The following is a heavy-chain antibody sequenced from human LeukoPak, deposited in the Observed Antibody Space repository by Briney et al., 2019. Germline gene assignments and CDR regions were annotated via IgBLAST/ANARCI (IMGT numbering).Heavy chain of an antibody. CDR1: GFTFSSYG. CDR3: AKDGGIAVAGIQDFDY. J-gene: IGHJ4*02. CDR2: ISYDGSNK. Sequence: GGSLRLSCAASGFTFSSYGMHWVRQAPGKGLEWVAVISYDGSNKYYADSVKGRFTTSRDNSKNTLYLQMNSLRAEDTAVYYCAKDGGIAVAGIQDFDYWGQGTLVTVPS. D-gene: IGHD6-19*01. V-gene: IGHV3-30*18.